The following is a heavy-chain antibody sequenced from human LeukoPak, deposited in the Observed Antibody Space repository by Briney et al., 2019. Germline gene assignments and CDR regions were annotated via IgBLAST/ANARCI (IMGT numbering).Heavy chain of an antibody. CDR3: ARDLGPRGYCSSTSCLGAFDP. CDR2: IITIFGTA. J-gene: IGHJ5*02. CDR1: GGTFSSYA. V-gene: IGHV1-69*05. Sequence: SVKVSCKASGGTFSSYAISWARHAPGQGLEWMGGIITIFGTANYAQKFQGRVTITTDESTSTAYMQLSSLRSEDTAVYYCARDLGPRGYCSSTSCLGAFDPWGQGTLVTVSS. D-gene: IGHD2-2*01.